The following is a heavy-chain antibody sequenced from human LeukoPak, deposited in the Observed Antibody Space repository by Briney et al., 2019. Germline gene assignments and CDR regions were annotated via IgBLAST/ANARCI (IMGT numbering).Heavy chain of an antibody. CDR3: ARSHSSSWYGVDY. CDR2: INPNSGGT. Sequence: ASVKVSCKASGYTFTGYYMHWVRQAPGQGLEWMGWINPNSGGTNYAQKLQGRVTMTTDTSTSTAYMELRSLRSDDTAVYYCARSHSSSWYGVDYWGQGTLVTVSS. D-gene: IGHD6-13*01. V-gene: IGHV1-2*02. CDR1: GYTFTGYY. J-gene: IGHJ4*02.